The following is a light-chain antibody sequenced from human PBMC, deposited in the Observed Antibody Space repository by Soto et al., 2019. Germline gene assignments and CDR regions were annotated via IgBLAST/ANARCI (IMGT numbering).Light chain of an antibody. Sequence: EIGLTHSPSNLSASTKYSPTLSFRSSQSVSSYLAWYQQKPGQAPRLLIYDASNRATGIQARFSGSGSGTDFTLTISSLEPEDFAVYYCQQRSNWHTKRFGQGTKVDIK. J-gene: IGKJ1*01. V-gene: IGKV3-11*01. CDR3: QQRSNWHTKR. CDR2: DAS. CDR1: QSVSSY.